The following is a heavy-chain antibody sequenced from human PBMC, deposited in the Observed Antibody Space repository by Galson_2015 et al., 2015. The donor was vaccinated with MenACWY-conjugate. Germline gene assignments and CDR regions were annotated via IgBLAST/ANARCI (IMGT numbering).Heavy chain of an antibody. V-gene: IGHV5-10-1*01. CDR2: IDPSDSYT. CDR1: GYSFTSYW. CDR3: ERRARKLLSYYGMDV. Sequence: QSGAEVKKPGESLRISCKGSGYSFTSYWISWVRQMPGKGLEWMGRIDPSDSYTNYSPSFQGLVTISADKSISTAYLQWSSLKASDTAMYYCERRARKLLSYYGMDVWGQGTTVTVSS. J-gene: IGHJ6*02. D-gene: IGHD3-10*01.